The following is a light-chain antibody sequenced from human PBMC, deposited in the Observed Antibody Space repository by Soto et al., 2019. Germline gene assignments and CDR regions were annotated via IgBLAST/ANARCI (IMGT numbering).Light chain of an antibody. CDR2: GAS. Sequence: EIVLTQSPGTLSLSPGERATLCCRASHILSSSYLGWYQQKPGQAPRLLIYGASSRATGIPDRFSGSGSVTGFTLTISRLEPEDFAVYYCQQYGDSPWTFGQGTKVDIK. CDR3: QQYGDSPWT. V-gene: IGKV3-20*01. J-gene: IGKJ1*01. CDR1: HILSSSY.